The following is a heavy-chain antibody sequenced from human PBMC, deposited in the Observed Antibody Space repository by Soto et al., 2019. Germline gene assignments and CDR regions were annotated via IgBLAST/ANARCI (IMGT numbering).Heavy chain of an antibody. J-gene: IGHJ6*01. V-gene: IGHV3-30-3*01. CDR3: ARGPHSSGWYGYYYYGMDV. CDR2: ISYDGSNK. Sequence: QVQLVESGGGVVQPGRSLRLSCAASGFTFSSYAMHWVRQAPGKGLEWVAVISYDGSNKYYADSVKGRFTISRDNSKNTLYLQMNSLRAEDTAVYYCARGPHSSGWYGYYYYGMDVW. D-gene: IGHD6-19*01. CDR1: GFTFSSYA.